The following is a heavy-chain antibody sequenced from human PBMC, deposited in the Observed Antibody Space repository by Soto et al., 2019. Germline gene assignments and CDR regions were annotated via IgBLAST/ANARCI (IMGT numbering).Heavy chain of an antibody. J-gene: IGHJ5*02. V-gene: IGHV4-30-4*01. Sequence: QVQLQESGPGLVKPSQTLSLTCTVSGGLISSGDYYWSWIRQTPGKGLEWIAYIYYSGNTNYNPSLNRRTIMSEDTSNDQFSLKLTSVTAAETAIYYCDRTGDPNWFDPWGQGTLVTVSS. CDR1: GGLISSGDYY. D-gene: IGHD7-27*01. CDR3: DRTGDPNWFDP. CDR2: IYYSGNT.